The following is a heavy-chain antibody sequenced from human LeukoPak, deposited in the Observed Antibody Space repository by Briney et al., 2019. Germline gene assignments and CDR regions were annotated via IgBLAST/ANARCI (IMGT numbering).Heavy chain of an antibody. J-gene: IGHJ6*03. CDR3: ARYPPDYYYYYYMDV. Sequence: PSETLSLTCTVSGGSITTSSYYWAWMRQPPGRGLEWIGTFYYSGSTYYNPSLQSRVTISIDMSKNQFSLKLTSVTATDTAVYFCARYPPDYYYYYYMDVWGKGTTVTVSS. CDR1: GGSITTSSYY. CDR2: FYYSGST. V-gene: IGHV4-39*07.